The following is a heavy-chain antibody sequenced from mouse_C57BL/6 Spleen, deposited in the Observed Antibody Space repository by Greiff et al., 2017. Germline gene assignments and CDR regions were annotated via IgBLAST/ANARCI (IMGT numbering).Heavy chain of an antibody. D-gene: IGHD2-5*01. CDR2: ISNLAYSI. V-gene: IGHV5-15*01. CDR1: GFTFSDYG. J-gene: IGHJ1*03. Sequence: EVKLMESGGGLVQPGGSLKLSCAASGFTFSDYGMAWVRQAPRKGPEWVAFISNLAYSIYYADTVTGRFTISRENAKNTLYLEMSSLRSEDSAKYYCARHHSYYSNWYFDVWGTGTTVTVSS. CDR3: ARHHSYYSNWYFDV.